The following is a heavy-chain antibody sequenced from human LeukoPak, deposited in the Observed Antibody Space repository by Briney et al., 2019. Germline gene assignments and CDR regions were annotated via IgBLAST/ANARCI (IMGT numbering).Heavy chain of an antibody. Sequence: PGRSLRLSCAASGFTFSSYAMHWVRQAPGKGLEWVAVISYDGSNKYYADSVKGRFTISRDNSKNTLYLQMNSLRAEDIAVYYCAREWDDYYDSSGYPPGYWGQGTLVTVSS. J-gene: IGHJ4*02. CDR2: ISYDGSNK. V-gene: IGHV3-30-3*01. CDR3: AREWDDYYDSSGYPPGY. CDR1: GFTFSSYA. D-gene: IGHD3-22*01.